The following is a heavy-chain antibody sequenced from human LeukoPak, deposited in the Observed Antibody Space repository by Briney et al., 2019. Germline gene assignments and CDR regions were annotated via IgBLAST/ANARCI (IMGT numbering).Heavy chain of an antibody. Sequence: GGSLRLSCAASGFTFSSYAMSWVRQAPGEGLEWVSAISGSGGSTYYADSVKGRFTISRDNSKNTLYLQMNSLRAEDTAVYYCANARITMVRGVIENFDYWGQGTLVTVSS. CDR3: ANARITMVRGVIENFDY. CDR2: ISGSGGST. J-gene: IGHJ4*02. D-gene: IGHD3-10*01. CDR1: GFTFSSYA. V-gene: IGHV3-23*01.